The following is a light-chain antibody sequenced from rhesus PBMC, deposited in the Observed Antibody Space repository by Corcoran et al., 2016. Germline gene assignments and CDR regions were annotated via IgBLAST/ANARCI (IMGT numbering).Light chain of an antibody. CDR2: KAP. V-gene: IGKV1-21*01. J-gene: IGKJ3*01. Sequence: DIQMTQSPSSLSASVGDRVTITCRASQGINNWLAWYQQKPGKAPKLLIYKAPSLQSGVPSRFSGNGSGTEFPLTISSLQPEDFATYYCQKYSSAPRVTFGPGTKLNIK. CDR3: QKYSSAPRVT. CDR1: QGINNW.